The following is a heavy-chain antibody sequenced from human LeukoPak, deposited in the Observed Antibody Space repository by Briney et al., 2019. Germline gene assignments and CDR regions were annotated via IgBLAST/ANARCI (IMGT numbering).Heavy chain of an antibody. CDR3: ARDPGVLRFLEWFPTMDV. Sequence: ASVKVSCKASGYTFTSYGISWVRQAPGQGLEWMGWISAYNGNTNYAQKLQGRVTMTTDTSTSKAYMELRSLRSDDTAVYYCARDPGVLRFLEWFPTMDVWGQGTTVTVSS. D-gene: IGHD3-3*01. CDR1: GYTFTSYG. CDR2: ISAYNGNT. J-gene: IGHJ6*02. V-gene: IGHV1-18*01.